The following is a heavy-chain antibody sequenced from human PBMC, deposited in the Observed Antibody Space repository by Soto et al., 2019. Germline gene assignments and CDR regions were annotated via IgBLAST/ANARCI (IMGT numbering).Heavy chain of an antibody. CDR2: VTASGSIT. V-gene: IGHV3-23*01. Sequence: EVQVLESGGGLVQPGGSLRLSCAASGFTFSSFDMNWVRQAPGKGLEWVSGVTASGSITSYADHAKGRFTISRDNAKNTVYLQMNSLRADDTAIYYCVKGDCSGGRCYRGFDYWGQGTLVTVSS. D-gene: IGHD2-15*01. CDR3: VKGDCSGGRCYRGFDY. J-gene: IGHJ4*02. CDR1: GFTFSSFD.